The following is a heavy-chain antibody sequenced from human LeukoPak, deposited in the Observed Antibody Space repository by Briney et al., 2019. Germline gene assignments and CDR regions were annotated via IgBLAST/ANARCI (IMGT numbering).Heavy chain of an antibody. D-gene: IGHD6-13*01. CDR1: GFTFNIYG. CDR3: AKGTASRTAAGTVDF. CDR2: TRFDGCNI. V-gene: IGHV3-30*02. Sequence: GGSLRLSCAASGFTFNIYGMHWVRQAPGKGLEWVAFTRFDGCNILYADSVKGRFTISRDNYKNTLYLQINSLRGEDTSIYSCAKGTASRTAAGTVDFWGQGTLVTVYS. J-gene: IGHJ4*02.